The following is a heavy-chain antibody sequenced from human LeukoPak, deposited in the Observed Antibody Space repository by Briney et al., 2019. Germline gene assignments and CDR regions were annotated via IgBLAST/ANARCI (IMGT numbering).Heavy chain of an antibody. D-gene: IGHD2-15*01. J-gene: IGHJ6*03. Sequence: GGSLRLSCAASGFTFSSYWMHWVRQAPGRGRVWVSRINTDGSSTSYADSVKGRFTISRDNAKNTLYLQMNSLRAEDTAVYYCARGHIVVGYYYYMDVWGKGTTVTVSS. V-gene: IGHV3-74*01. CDR1: GFTFSSYW. CDR2: INTDGSST. CDR3: ARGHIVVGYYYYMDV.